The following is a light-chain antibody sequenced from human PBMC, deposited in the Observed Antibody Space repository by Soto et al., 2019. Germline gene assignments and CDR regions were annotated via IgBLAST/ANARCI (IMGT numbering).Light chain of an antibody. J-gene: IGKJ2*01. CDR1: QSVLYSSNNKNY. CDR2: WAS. CDR3: QQYYSNPHT. Sequence: DIVLTQSPDSLAVSLGERATINCKSSQSVLYSSNNKNYLAWYQQKPRQPPKLLIYWASTRESGVPDRFSGSGSGTDFTLTISSLQAEDVAVYYCQQYYSNPHTFGQGTKLEIK. V-gene: IGKV4-1*01.